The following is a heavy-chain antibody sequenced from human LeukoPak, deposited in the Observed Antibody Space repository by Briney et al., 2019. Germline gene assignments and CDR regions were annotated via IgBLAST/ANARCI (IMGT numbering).Heavy chain of an antibody. D-gene: IGHD2-2*01. CDR3: ATANQYCDSTCCPLWDYLDY. CDR2: ISYDGSNK. V-gene: IGHV3-30*03. CDR1: GFTFSSYG. J-gene: IGHJ4*02. Sequence: GGSLRLSCAASGFTFSSYGMHWVRQAPGKGLEWVAVISYDGSNKYYADSVKGRFTISRDSSKNTLYLQMNSLRAEDTAVYYCATANQYCDSTCCPLWDYLDYWGQGTLVTVSS.